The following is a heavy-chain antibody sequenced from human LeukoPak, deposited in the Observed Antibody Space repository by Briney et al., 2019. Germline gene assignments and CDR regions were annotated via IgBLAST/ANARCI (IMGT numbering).Heavy chain of an antibody. Sequence: GGSLRLSCAASGFTFGSYAMSWVRQAPGKGLEWVSAISGSGGSTYYADSVKGRFTISRDNSKNTLYLQMNSLRAEDTAVYYCAAHEYYYYYGTDVWGQGTTVTVSS. V-gene: IGHV3-23*01. CDR3: AAHEYYYYYGTDV. CDR2: ISGSGGST. J-gene: IGHJ6*02. CDR1: GFTFGSYA.